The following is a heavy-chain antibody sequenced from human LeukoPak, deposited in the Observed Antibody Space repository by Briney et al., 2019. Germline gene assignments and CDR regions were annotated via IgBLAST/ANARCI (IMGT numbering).Heavy chain of an antibody. CDR2: SYYSGST. Sequence: SETLSLTCTVPGGSISSSSYYWGWIRQPPGKGLEWIGNSYYSGSTYYNPSLKSRVTISVDTSKNQFSLKLSSVTAADTAVYYCARGGYSGSYYYYYYMDVWGKGTTVTISS. CDR3: ARGGYSGSYYYYYYMDV. D-gene: IGHD1-26*01. CDR1: GGSISSSSYY. V-gene: IGHV4-39*07. J-gene: IGHJ6*03.